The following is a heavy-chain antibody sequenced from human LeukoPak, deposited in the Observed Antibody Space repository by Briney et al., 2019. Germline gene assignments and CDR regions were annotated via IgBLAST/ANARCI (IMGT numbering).Heavy chain of an antibody. D-gene: IGHD4-11*01. V-gene: IGHV1-2*02. CDR2: IKCKSGDT. CDR3: TRAYGIFNYFDP. CDR1: GYTFTDYH. Sequence: GASVKVSCKASGYTFTDYHMHWVRQAPGQGLEWMGWIKCKSGDTSYAQKFQGRVTMTRDTSISTVYMEVSRLTSDDTAVYYCTRAYGIFNYFDPWGQGALVTASS. J-gene: IGHJ5*02.